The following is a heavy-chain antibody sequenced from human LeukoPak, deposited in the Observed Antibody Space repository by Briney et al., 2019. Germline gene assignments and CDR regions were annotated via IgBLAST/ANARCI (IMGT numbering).Heavy chain of an antibody. V-gene: IGHV1-69*06. D-gene: IGHD3-3*01. CDR2: IIPIFGTV. Sequence: SVKVSCKASGGTFSSYAISWVRQAPGQELEWMGGIIPIFGTVNYAQKFQGRVTITADKSTSTAYMELSSLRSEDTAVYYCARSLFRFLEWSYRSYYYYYMDVWGKGTTVTVSS. J-gene: IGHJ6*03. CDR3: ARSLFRFLEWSYRSYYYYYMDV. CDR1: GGTFSSYA.